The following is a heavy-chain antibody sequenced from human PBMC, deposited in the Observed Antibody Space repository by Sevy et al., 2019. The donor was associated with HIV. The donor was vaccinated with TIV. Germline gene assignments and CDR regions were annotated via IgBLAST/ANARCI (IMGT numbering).Heavy chain of an antibody. Sequence: GGSLRLSCAASGFTFSSYSMNWVRQAPGKGLEWVSYISSSSTIYYADSVKGRFTISRDNAKNSLYLQMNSLRAEDTAVYYCARAGGNPPYWGQGTLVTVSS. D-gene: IGHD2-15*01. J-gene: IGHJ4*02. V-gene: IGHV3-48*01. CDR3: ARAGGNPPY. CDR2: ISSSSTI. CDR1: GFTFSSYS.